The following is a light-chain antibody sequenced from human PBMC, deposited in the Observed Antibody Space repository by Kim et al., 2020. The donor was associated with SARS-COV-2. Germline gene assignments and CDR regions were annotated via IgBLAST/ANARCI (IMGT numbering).Light chain of an antibody. J-gene: IGKJ5*01. CDR2: GAS. V-gene: IGKV1-12*01. CDR1: QDINIW. Sequence: DIQMTQSPSSVSASVGDRVTITWRRSQDINIWLVWYQHRRGNAPKLLIYGASTLESGVPSRFSGSGSGTEFTLTISSLQPEDISTYFCQQANSFPVTFGQGTRLEIK. CDR3: QQANSFPVT.